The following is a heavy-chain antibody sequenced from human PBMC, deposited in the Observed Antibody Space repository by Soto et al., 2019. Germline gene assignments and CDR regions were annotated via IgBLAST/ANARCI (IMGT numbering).Heavy chain of an antibody. V-gene: IGHV3-30*18. CDR2: ISYDGSNK. Sequence: PGGSLRLSCAASGFTFSSYGMHWVRQAPGKGLEWVAVISYDGSNKYYADSVKGRFTISRDNSKNTLYLQMNSLRAEDTAVYYCAKDTVARTYYFDYWGQGTLVTVSS. CDR1: GFTFSSYG. CDR3: AKDTVARTYYFDY. D-gene: IGHD4-17*01. J-gene: IGHJ4*02.